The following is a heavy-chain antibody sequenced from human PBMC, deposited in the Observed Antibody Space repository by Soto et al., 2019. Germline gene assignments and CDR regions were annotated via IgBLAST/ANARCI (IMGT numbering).Heavy chain of an antibody. J-gene: IGHJ3*02. CDR3: AREREYYDSKNAFDI. V-gene: IGHV1-2*04. CDR2: INPNSGGT. Sequence: QVQLVQSGAEVKKPGASVKVSCKASGYTFTGYYMHWVRQAPGQGLEWMGWINPNSGGTNYAQKFQGWVTMTRDTSISTAYMELSRLRSDDTAVYYCAREREYYDSKNAFDIWGQGTMVTVSS. CDR1: GYTFTGYY. D-gene: IGHD3-22*01.